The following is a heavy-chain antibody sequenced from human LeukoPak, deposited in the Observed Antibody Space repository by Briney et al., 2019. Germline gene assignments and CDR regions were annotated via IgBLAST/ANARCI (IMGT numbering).Heavy chain of an antibody. CDR2: ISGSGGST. CDR1: GFTFSSYA. D-gene: IGHD3-3*01. Sequence: TGGSLRLSCAASGFTFSSYAMSWVRQAPGKGLEWVSAISGSGGSTYYADSVKGRFTISRDNSKNSLYLQMNSLRAEDTALYYCAKAYYDFWSGSIWTGYYFDYWGQGTLVTVSS. J-gene: IGHJ4*02. CDR3: AKAYYDFWSGSIWTGYYFDY. V-gene: IGHV3-23*01.